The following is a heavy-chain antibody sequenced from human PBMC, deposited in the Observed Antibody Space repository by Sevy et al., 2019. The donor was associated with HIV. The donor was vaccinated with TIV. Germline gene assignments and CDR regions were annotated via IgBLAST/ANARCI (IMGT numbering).Heavy chain of an antibody. Sequence: SETLSLTCAVSGYSISSTDYWGWIRQPPGKGLEWIGNIYHTGNTYYNPSLKSRVTMSIDTSTTFFSLRLSAVTAADTAVYYCARTVRGDFDSRATAFDIWGQGTMVTVSS. J-gene: IGHJ3*02. V-gene: IGHV4-38-2*01. CDR3: ARTVRGDFDSRATAFDI. D-gene: IGHD3-22*01. CDR2: IYHTGNT. CDR1: GYSISSTDY.